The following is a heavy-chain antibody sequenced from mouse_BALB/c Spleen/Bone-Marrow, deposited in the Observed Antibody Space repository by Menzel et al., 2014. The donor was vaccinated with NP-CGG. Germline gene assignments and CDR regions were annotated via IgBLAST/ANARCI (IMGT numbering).Heavy chain of an antibody. CDR3: ARGIDDYDGWFAY. J-gene: IGHJ3*01. CDR1: GYTFTDYA. Sequence: QVHVKQSGAELVRPGVSVKISCKGSGYTFTDYAMHWVKQSHAKSLEWIGVISTYYGDASYNQKFTGKATMTVDKSSSTAYMELARLTSEDSAIYFCARGIDDYDGWFAYWGQGTLVTVSA. CDR2: ISTYYGDA. D-gene: IGHD2-4*01. V-gene: IGHV1S137*01.